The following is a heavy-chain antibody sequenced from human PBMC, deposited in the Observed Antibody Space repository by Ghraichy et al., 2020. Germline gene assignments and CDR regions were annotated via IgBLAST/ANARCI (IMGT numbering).Heavy chain of an antibody. V-gene: IGHV3-23*01. CDR2: VSPGGGLT. CDR1: GFLFSSSA. D-gene: IGHD1-26*01. CDR3: AKDMDGGSYYELEH. J-gene: IGHJ4*02. Sequence: GGSLRLSCAASGFLFSSSALSWVRQAPGKGLEWVLGVSPGGGLTYYADSVKGRFTISRDNSDSTLFLQMNNLRAEDTATYYCAKDMDGGSYYELEHWGQGALVTVSS.